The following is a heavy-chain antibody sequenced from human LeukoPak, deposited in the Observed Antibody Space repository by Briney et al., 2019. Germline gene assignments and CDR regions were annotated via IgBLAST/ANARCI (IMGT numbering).Heavy chain of an antibody. V-gene: IGHV4-4*07. CDR2: FYSTGST. Sequence: SETLSLTCTVSGGSISSYYWTWIRQPAGKGLEWIGRFYSTGSTNYNPSLKSRVAMSVDTSKNQFSLKLSSVTAADTAVYYCARDQYSGSLDYWGQGTLVTVSS. CDR1: GGSISSYY. CDR3: ARDQYSGSLDY. J-gene: IGHJ4*02. D-gene: IGHD1-26*01.